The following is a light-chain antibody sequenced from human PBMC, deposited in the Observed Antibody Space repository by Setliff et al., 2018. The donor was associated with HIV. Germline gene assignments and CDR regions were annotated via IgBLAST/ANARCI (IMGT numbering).Light chain of an antibody. CDR2: QAS. CDR3: GSNTGINTYV. J-gene: IGLJ1*01. V-gene: IGLV2-23*01. CDR1: SGDVGRYNL. Sequence: QSVLAQPASVSGSPGQSITISCTGTSGDVGRYNLVSWYQQQPGKPPKLMIYQASKRPSGVSNRFSGSKSGNTASLTISGLHAEDEADYYCGSNTGINTYVFGTGTKVTF.